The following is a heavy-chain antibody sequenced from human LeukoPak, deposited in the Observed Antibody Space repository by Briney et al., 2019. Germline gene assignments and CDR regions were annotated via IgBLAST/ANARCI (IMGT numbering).Heavy chain of an antibody. V-gene: IGHV3-30*04. Sequence: GGSLRLSCAASGFTFSSYAMHWVRQAPGKGLEWVAVIPYDGSNKYYADSVKGRFTISRDNSKNTLYLQMNSLRAEDTAVYYCARDQASGSYFLDYYGMDVWGKGTTVTVSS. J-gene: IGHJ6*04. CDR3: ARDQASGSYFLDYYGMDV. CDR2: IPYDGSNK. CDR1: GFTFSSYA. D-gene: IGHD3-10*01.